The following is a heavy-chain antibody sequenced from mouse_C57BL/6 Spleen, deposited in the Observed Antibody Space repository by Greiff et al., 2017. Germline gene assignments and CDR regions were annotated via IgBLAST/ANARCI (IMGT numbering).Heavy chain of an antibody. V-gene: IGHV5-4*01. J-gene: IGHJ3*01. D-gene: IGHD2-12*01. CDR3: ARELPGLAY. Sequence: DVQLVESGGGLVKPGGSLKLSCAASGFTFSSYALSWVRQTPEKRLEWVATISDGGSYTYYPDNVKGRFTISRDNAKNNLYLQMSHLKSEDTAMYYCARELPGLAYWGQGTLVTVSA. CDR2: ISDGGSYT. CDR1: GFTFSSYA.